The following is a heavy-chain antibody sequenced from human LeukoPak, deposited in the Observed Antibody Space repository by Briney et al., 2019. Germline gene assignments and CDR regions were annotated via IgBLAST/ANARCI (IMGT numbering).Heavy chain of an antibody. V-gene: IGHV1-69*01. D-gene: IGHD3-10*01. CDR3: ARDKGPMVRNSYGMDV. J-gene: IGHJ6*02. CDR2: IIPIFGTA. Sequence: SVKVSCKASGGTFSSYAISWVRQAPGQGLEWMGGIIPIFGTANYAQKVQGRVTITADESTSTAYMELSSLRSEDTAVYYCARDKGPMVRNSYGMDVWGQGTTVTVSS. CDR1: GGTFSSYA.